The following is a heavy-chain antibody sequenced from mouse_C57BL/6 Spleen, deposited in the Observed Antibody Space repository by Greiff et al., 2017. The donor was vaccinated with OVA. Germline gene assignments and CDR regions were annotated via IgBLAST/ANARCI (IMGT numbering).Heavy chain of an antibody. CDR2: ISDGGSYT. D-gene: IGHD1-1*01. CDR3: ARHYYGSSDYFDY. CDR1: GFTFSSYA. V-gene: IGHV5-4*01. J-gene: IGHJ2*01. Sequence: EVQLVESGGGLVKPGGSLKLSCAASGFTFSSYAMSWVRQTPEKRLEWVATISDGGSYTYYPDNVKGRFTISRDNAKNNLYLQMSHLKSEDTAMYYCARHYYGSSDYFDYWGQGTTLTVSS.